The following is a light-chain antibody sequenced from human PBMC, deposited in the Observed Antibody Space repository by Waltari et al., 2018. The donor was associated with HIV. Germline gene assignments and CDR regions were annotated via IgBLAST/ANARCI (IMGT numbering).Light chain of an antibody. Sequence: DIVMTQSPDSLAVSLGETATINCRSSQSLLYSSNNKNYLAWYQHKPGQPPKLLIYWASTRESGVPDRFSGSESGTYFTLTISSLQADDVAVYYCQQYYTTPRTFGQGTKLEIK. V-gene: IGKV4-1*01. CDR1: QSLLYSSNNKNY. CDR2: WAS. CDR3: QQYYTTPRT. J-gene: IGKJ2*01.